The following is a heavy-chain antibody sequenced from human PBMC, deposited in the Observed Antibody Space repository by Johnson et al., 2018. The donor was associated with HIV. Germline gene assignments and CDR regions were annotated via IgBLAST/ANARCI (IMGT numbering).Heavy chain of an antibody. CDR2: ISSSGSTI. Sequence: QVQLVESGGGLVKPGGSLRLSCAASGFTFSDYYMSWIRQAPGKGLEWVSYISSSGSTIYYADSVEGRFTISRDNSKNTLFLQMNSLRAEDTAVYYCARGLRLDDAFDIWGQGTMVTVSS. J-gene: IGHJ3*02. CDR3: ARGLRLDDAFDI. CDR1: GFTFSDYY. V-gene: IGHV3-11*04. D-gene: IGHD4-11*01.